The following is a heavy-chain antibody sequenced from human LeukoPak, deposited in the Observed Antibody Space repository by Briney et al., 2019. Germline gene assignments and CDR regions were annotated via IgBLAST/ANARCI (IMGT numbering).Heavy chain of an antibody. CDR1: GYTFTSYG. CDR2: ISAYNGNT. J-gene: IGHJ6*02. V-gene: IGHV1-18*01. D-gene: IGHD3-22*01. Sequence: ASVKVSCKASGYTFTSYGISWVRQAPGQGLEWMGWISAYNGNTNYAQKLQGRVTMTTDTSTSTAYMELRSLRSDDTAVYYCAGLTCYYDSSGYPDYYYYGMDVWGQGTTVTVSS. CDR3: AGLTCYYDSSGYPDYYYYGMDV.